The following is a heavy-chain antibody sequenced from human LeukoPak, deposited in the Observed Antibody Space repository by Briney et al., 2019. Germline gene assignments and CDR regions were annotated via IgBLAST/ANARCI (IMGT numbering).Heavy chain of an antibody. CDR3: ARDLGYDFWSGYRSERTFDY. J-gene: IGHJ4*02. V-gene: IGHV1-18*01. D-gene: IGHD3-3*01. CDR1: GYTFTSYG. Sequence: ASVKVSCKASGYTFTSYGISWVRQAPGQGLEWMGWISAYNGNTNYAQKLQGRVTMTTDTSTSTAYMELRSLRSDDTAVYYCARDLGYDFWSGYRSERTFDYWGQGTLVTVSS. CDR2: ISAYNGNT.